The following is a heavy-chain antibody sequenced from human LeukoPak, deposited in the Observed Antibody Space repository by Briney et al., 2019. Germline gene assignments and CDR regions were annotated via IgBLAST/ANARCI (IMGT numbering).Heavy chain of an antibody. Sequence: SETLSLTCTVSGGSISSYYWSWIRQPAGKAPEWIGRIYSSGIINYNPSPKSRVTMSLDNPKNQLSPKLSYVTAADTAVYYCARDTGKSGYPDYWGQGTLVTVSS. CDR3: ARDTGKSGYPDY. D-gene: IGHD3-3*01. J-gene: IGHJ4*02. V-gene: IGHV4-4*07. CDR1: GGSISSYY. CDR2: IYSSGII.